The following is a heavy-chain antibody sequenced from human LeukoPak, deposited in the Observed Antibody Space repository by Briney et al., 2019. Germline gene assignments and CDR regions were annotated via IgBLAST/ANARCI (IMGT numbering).Heavy chain of an antibody. J-gene: IGHJ4*02. D-gene: IGHD3-10*01. V-gene: IGHV4-30-2*01. CDR2: IYHSGST. CDR3: AREGRGLWFGELGGAY. CDR1: GGSISSGGYY. Sequence: PSQTLSLTCTVSGGSISSGGYYWSWIRQPPGKGLEWIGYIYHSGSTYYNPSLKSRVTISVDTSKNQFSLKLSSVTAADTAVYYCAREGRGLWFGELGGAYWGQGTLVTVSS.